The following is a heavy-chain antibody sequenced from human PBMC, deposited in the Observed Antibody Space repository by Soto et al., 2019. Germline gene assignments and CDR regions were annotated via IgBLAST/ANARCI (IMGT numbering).Heavy chain of an antibody. CDR2: TRSKSQSYAT. D-gene: IGHD4-4*01. CDR1: GLSFSESA. V-gene: IGHV3-73*01. J-gene: IGHJ4*02. CDR3: TRHTVDY. Sequence: PGGSLRLSCAASGLSFSESAIHWVRQASGKGLEWVGRTRSKSQSYATAFAASVKGRFTISRDDSKNTVYLQMNSLRTEDTAVYYCTRHTVDYLGQGTLVTSPQ.